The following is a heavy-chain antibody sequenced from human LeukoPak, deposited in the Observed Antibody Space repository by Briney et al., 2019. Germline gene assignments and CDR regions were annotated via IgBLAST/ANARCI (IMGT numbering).Heavy chain of an antibody. CDR3: ARNIPVTRWGY. CDR1: GFTVSNNY. Sequence: GGSLRLSCAASGFTVSNNYMTWVRQAPGKGLEWVSLIYSAGSTYYADSVKGRFTISRDNSKNTVYLQMNSLRAEDTAVYYCARNIPVTRWGYWGQGTLVTVSS. CDR2: IYSAGST. J-gene: IGHJ4*02. D-gene: IGHD2-21*01. V-gene: IGHV3-66*01.